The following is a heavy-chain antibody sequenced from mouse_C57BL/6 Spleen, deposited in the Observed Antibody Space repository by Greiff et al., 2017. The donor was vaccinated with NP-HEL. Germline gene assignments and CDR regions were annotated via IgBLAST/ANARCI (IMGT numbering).Heavy chain of an antibody. J-gene: IGHJ4*01. V-gene: IGHV1-22*01. CDR1: GYTFTDYN. D-gene: IGHD1-1*01. Sequence: EVQLQQSGPELVKPGASVKMSCKASGYTFTDYNMHWVKQSPGKSLEWIGYINPNNGGTSYNQKFKGKATLTVNKSSRTAYMELRSLTSEDSAVYYCAWIYYGSSYGNYAMDYWGQGTSVTVSS. CDR2: INPNNGGT. CDR3: AWIYYGSSYGNYAMDY.